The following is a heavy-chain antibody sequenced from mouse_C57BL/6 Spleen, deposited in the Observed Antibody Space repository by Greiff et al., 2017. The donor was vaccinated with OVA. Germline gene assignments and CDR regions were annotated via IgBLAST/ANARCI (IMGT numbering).Heavy chain of an antibody. CDR3: APSTVVAPYFDY. J-gene: IGHJ2*01. Sequence: VQLQQSGAELVKPGASVKLSCTASGFTITDYYMHWVKQRPEQGLEWIGRIDPEDGDTKYAPKFQGKATITADTSSNTAYLQLSSLTSEDTAVYYCAPSTVVAPYFDYWGQGTTLTVSS. V-gene: IGHV14-2*01. D-gene: IGHD1-1*01. CDR2: IDPEDGDT. CDR1: GFTITDYY.